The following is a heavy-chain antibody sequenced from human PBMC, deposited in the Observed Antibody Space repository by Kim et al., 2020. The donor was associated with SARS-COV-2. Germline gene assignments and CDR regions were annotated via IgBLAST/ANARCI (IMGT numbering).Heavy chain of an antibody. V-gene: IGHV4-59*01. D-gene: IGHD6-13*01. CDR1: GGSISSYY. Sequence: SETLSLTCTVSGGSISSYYWSWIRQPPGKGLEWIGYIYYSGSTNYNPSLKSRVTISVDTSKNQFSLKLSSVTAADTAVYYCAVAQTAAAGTLVTYWGQGTLVTVSS. CDR2: IYYSGST. CDR3: AVAQTAAAGTLVTY. J-gene: IGHJ4*02.